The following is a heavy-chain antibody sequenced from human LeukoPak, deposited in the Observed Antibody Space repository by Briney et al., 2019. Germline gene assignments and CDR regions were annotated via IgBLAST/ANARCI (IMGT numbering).Heavy chain of an antibody. J-gene: IGHJ6*02. CDR2: IYYSGST. CDR3: ARYYYYGMDV. V-gene: IGHV4-59*12. CDR1: GGSISSYY. Sequence: SETLSLTCTVSGGSISSYYWSWIRQPPGKGLEWIGYIYYSGSTNYNPSLKSRVTMSVDTSKNQFSLKLSSVTAADTAVYYCARYYYYGMDVWGQGTTVTVSS.